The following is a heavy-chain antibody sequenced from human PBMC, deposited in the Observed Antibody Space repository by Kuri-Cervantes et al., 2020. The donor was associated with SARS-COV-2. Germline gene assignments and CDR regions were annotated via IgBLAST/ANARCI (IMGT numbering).Heavy chain of an antibody. V-gene: IGHV3-21*01. Sequence: ETLSLTCAASGYTFSSYSMNWVRQAPGKGLEWVSSISSSSSYIYYADSVKGRFTISRDKAKNSLYLQMNSLRAEDTAVYYCARVRTVTIDYWGQGTLVTVSS. J-gene: IGHJ4*02. CDR1: GYTFSSYS. CDR2: ISSSSSYI. D-gene: IGHD4-17*01. CDR3: ARVRTVTIDY.